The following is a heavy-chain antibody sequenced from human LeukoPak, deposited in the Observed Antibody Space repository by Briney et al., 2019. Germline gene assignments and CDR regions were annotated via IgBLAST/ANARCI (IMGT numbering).Heavy chain of an antibody. CDR2: INPSGGST. Sequence: ASVKVSCKASGYTFTSYYMHWVRQAPGQGLEWMGIINPSGGSTSYAQKFQGRVTMTRDTSISTAYMELSRLRSDDTAVYYCAREFGILTGYPSGDYWGQGTLVTVSS. V-gene: IGHV1-46*01. D-gene: IGHD3-9*01. CDR3: AREFGILTGYPSGDY. J-gene: IGHJ4*02. CDR1: GYTFTSYY.